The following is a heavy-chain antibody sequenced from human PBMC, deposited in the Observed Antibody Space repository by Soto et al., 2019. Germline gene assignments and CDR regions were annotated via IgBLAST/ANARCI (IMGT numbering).Heavy chain of an antibody. CDR2: INNDGSST. D-gene: IGHD2-15*01. J-gene: IGHJ4*02. Sequence: GGSLRLSCAASGFNFSRYWMHWVRQAPGKGLVWVSRINNDGSSTNYADSVKGRFTISRDNAKNALYLQMNSLRAEDTAVYYCARDPSGGSRTDYGGQGTLVTVSS. V-gene: IGHV3-74*01. CDR1: GFNFSRYW. CDR3: ARDPSGGSRTDY.